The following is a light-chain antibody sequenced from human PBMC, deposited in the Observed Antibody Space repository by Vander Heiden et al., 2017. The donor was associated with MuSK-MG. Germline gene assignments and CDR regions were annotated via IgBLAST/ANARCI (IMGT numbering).Light chain of an antibody. CDR2: KTS. CDR3: QQYNSYSGDT. CDR1: ENISKW. J-gene: IGKJ2*01. Sequence: DIQMTQSPSTLSASVGDRVTITCRASENISKWLAWYQQKPGKAPKLLIYKTSRLESGVSSRFSGSGYGTEFTLTISSRQPDDFAPYYCQQYNSYSGDTFGQGTKLEIK. V-gene: IGKV1-5*03.